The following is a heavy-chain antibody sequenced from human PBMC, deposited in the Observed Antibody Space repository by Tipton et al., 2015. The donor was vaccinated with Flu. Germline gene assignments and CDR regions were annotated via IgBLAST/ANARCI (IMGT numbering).Heavy chain of an antibody. V-gene: IGHV4-38-2*02. J-gene: IGHJ5*02. D-gene: IGHD4-11*01. CDR3: VRRYYSNYVSDPKSWFDP. CDR2: VSRSGTT. CDR1: GDSISSDYY. Sequence: TLSLTCIVSGDSISSDYYWGWIRQFPGKGLEWIGSVSRSGTTNYNPSLKSRVTISIDTSKNQFSLKMKSVTAADKAVYYCVRRYYSNYVSDPKSWFDPWGHGTLVTVSS.